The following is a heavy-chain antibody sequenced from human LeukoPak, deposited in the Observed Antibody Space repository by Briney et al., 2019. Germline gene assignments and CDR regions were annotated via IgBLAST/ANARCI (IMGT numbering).Heavy chain of an antibody. CDR1: GFTFSSYA. D-gene: IGHD6-13*01. CDR2: ISYDGSNK. J-gene: IGHJ6*02. CDR3: AKAAAGATDPYYYYYGMDV. V-gene: IGHV3-30*01. Sequence: GGSLRLSCAASGFTFSSYAMHWVRQAPGKGLEWVAVISYDGSNKYYADSVKGRFTISRDNSKNTLYLQMNSLRAEDTAVYYCAKAAAGATDPYYYYYGMDVWGQGTTVTVSS.